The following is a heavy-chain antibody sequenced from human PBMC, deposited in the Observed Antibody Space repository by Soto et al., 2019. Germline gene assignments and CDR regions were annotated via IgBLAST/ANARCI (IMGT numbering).Heavy chain of an antibody. Sequence: QVQLVQSGAEVQKPGSSVKVSCKASGGTFSSYAISWVRQAPGQGLEWMAGIIPIFGTANYAQKFQGRVTITADESTSTAYMELSSLRSEATAVYYCAGSRGPAPPVTTVTAFDYWGQGTLVTVSS. J-gene: IGHJ4*02. V-gene: IGHV1-69*01. CDR3: AGSRGPAPPVTTVTAFDY. CDR2: IIPIFGTA. D-gene: IGHD4-17*01. CDR1: GGTFSSYA.